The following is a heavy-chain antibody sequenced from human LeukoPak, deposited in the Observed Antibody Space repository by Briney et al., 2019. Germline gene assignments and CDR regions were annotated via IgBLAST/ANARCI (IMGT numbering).Heavy chain of an antibody. CDR3: ARDTLSIAAAGTYYYYYYGMDV. D-gene: IGHD6-13*01. CDR2: IYYSGST. V-gene: IGHV4-59*06. Sequence: SETLSLTCTVSGGSINTYYCSWLRQHPGKGLEWIGYIYYSGSTYYNPSLKSRVTISVDTSKNQFSLKLSSVTAADTALYYCARDTLSIAAAGTYYYYYYGMDVWGQGTTVTVSS. CDR1: GGSINTYY. J-gene: IGHJ6*02.